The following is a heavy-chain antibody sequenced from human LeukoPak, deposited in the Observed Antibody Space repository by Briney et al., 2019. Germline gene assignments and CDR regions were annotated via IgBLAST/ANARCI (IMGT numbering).Heavy chain of an antibody. J-gene: IGHJ6*02. V-gene: IGHV1-46*01. CDR3: ARDPTIFGVVIFPKPMDV. Sequence: ASVKVSCKASGYTFTSYYMHWVRQAPGQGLEWMGIINPSGGSTSYAQKFQGRVTMTRDTSTSTVYMELSSLRSEDTAVYYCARDPTIFGVVIFPKPMDVWGQGTTVTVSS. CDR2: INPSGGST. D-gene: IGHD3-3*01. CDR1: GYTFTSYY.